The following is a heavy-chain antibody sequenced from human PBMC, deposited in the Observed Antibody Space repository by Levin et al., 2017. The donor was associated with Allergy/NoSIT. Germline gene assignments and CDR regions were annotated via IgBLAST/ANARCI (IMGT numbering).Heavy chain of an antibody. Sequence: GGSLRLSCAASGFTVSSNYMSWVRQAPGKGLEWVSVIYSGGSTYYADSVKGRFTISRDNSKNTLYLQMNSLRAEDTAVYYCARSRYFDWLENTDYWGQGTLVTVSS. CDR3: ARSRYFDWLENTDY. J-gene: IGHJ4*02. V-gene: IGHV3-66*01. CDR1: GFTVSSNY. D-gene: IGHD3-9*01. CDR2: IYSGGST.